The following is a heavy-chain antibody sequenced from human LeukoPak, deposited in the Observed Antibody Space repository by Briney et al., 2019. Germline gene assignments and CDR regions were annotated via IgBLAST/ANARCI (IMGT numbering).Heavy chain of an antibody. CDR1: GFTFDDYG. D-gene: IGHD1-26*01. J-gene: IGHJ4*02. V-gene: IGHV3-20*04. CDR3: ARGGGSYGSRSFDY. Sequence: GGSLRLSCAASGFTFDDYGMSWVRQAPGKGLEWVSGINWNGGSTGYADSVKGRFTISRDNAKNSLYLQMNSLRAEDTAVYYCARGGGSYGSRSFDYWGQGTLVTVSS. CDR2: INWNGGST.